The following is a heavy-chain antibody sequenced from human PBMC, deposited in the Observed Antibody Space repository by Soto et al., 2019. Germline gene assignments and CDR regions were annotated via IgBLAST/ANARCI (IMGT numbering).Heavy chain of an antibody. V-gene: IGHV4-34*01. Sequence: PSETLSLTCAVYGGSFSGYYWSWIRQPPGKGLEWIGEINHSGSTNYNPSLKSRVTISVETSKNQFSLKLSSVTAADTAVYYCARACLWVFPNWFDPWGQGTLVTVPQ. CDR2: INHSGST. CDR3: ARACLWVFPNWFDP. CDR1: GGSFSGYY. J-gene: IGHJ5*02. D-gene: IGHD6-13*01.